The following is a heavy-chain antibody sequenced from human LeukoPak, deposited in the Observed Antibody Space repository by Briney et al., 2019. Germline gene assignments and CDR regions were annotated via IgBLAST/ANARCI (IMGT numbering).Heavy chain of an antibody. CDR1: GGSISSSSYY. Sequence: PSETLSLTCTVSGGSISSSSYYWSWIRQPPGKGLEWIGYIYYSGSTNYNPSLKSRVTISVDTSKNQFSLKLSSVTAADTAVYYCARVFSSYYYMDVWGKGTTVTVSS. V-gene: IGHV4-61*01. CDR3: ARVFSSYYYMDV. D-gene: IGHD2-21*01. J-gene: IGHJ6*03. CDR2: IYYSGST.